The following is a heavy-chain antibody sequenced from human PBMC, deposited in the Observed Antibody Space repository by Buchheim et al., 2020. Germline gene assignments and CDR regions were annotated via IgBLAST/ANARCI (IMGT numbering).Heavy chain of an antibody. J-gene: IGHJ4*02. CDR2: IKQDGSEK. CDR1: GFTFSSYW. D-gene: IGHD3-10*01. CDR3: ARERLWFGEYPPGGSAIYYFDY. Sequence: EVQLVESGGGLVQPGGSLRLSCAASGFTFSSYWMSWVRQAPGKGLEWVANIKQDGSEKYYVDSVKGRFTISRDNAKNSLYLQMNSLRAEDTAVYYCARERLWFGEYPPGGSAIYYFDYWGQGTL. V-gene: IGHV3-7*01.